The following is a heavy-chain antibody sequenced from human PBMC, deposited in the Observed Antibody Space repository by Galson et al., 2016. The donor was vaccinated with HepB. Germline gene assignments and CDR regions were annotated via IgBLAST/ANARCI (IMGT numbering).Heavy chain of an antibody. Sequence: SLRLSCAASGFKFDDYAMHWVRQAPGKGLEWVSSVNWNARSIAYADSVQGRFTISRDNANRSLSLQMNSLRAEDTAVYYCARETGYCSVDSCLSNFDNWGQGSLVTVSS. J-gene: IGHJ4*02. CDR3: ARETGYCSVDSCLSNFDN. CDR1: GFKFDDYA. CDR2: VNWNARSI. V-gene: IGHV3-9*01. D-gene: IGHD2-15*01.